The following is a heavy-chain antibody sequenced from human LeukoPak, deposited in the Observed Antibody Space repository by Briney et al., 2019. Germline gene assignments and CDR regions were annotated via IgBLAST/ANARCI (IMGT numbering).Heavy chain of an antibody. CDR2: IWYDGSNK. CDR3: AKGDRYYYYMDV. J-gene: IGHJ6*03. V-gene: IGHV3-33*06. CDR1: GFTFSSYG. Sequence: GGSQRLSCAASGFTFSSYGMHWVRQAPGKGLEWVAVIWYDGSNKYYADSVKGRFTISRDNSKNTLYLQMNSLRAEDTAVYYCAKGDRYYYYMDVWGKGTTVTVSS.